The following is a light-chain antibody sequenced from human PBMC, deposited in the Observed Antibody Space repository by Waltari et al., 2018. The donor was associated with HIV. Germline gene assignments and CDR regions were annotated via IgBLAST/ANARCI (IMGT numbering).Light chain of an antibody. CDR3: QSYDSSLTGSV. Sequence: QSVLTQPPSVSGAPGPRVTISCPGSSSNIGAGYDVHWYQQVPRTAPKPLIYGNNNRPSGVPDRFSASKSGASPSLAITGLQAEDEADYYCQSYDSSLTGSVFGGGTKLTVL. J-gene: IGLJ2*01. CDR1: SSNIGAGYD. CDR2: GNN. V-gene: IGLV1-40*01.